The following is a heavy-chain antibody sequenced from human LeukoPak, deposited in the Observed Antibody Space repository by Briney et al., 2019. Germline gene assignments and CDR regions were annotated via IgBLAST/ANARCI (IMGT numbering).Heavy chain of an antibody. CDR2: IYYSGST. J-gene: IGHJ6*03. V-gene: IGHV4-59*11. Sequence: SETLSLTCTVSGGSISSHYWSWIRQPPGKGLDWIGYIYYSGSTNYNPSLKSRVTISVDTSKNQFSLKLTSVAAADTAVYYCARAGGDPHYYYYYYMDVWGKGTPVTVSS. D-gene: IGHD2-21*02. CDR1: GGSISSHY. CDR3: ARAGGDPHYYYYYYMDV.